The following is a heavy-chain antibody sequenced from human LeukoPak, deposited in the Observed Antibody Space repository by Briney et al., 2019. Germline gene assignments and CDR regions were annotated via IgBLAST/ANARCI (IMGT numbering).Heavy chain of an antibody. CDR3: ARELRFLEWLWGYFDY. CDR2: VFYTGTT. J-gene: IGHJ4*02. CDR1: GVSISSSTYY. Sequence: SETRSLTCTLSGVSISSSTYYWGWIRQTPGKGLEWIGNVFYTGTTHYNPSLKGRVTLSVDTSKNQFSLKLTSVTAADTAVYYCARELRFLEWLWGYFDYWGQGTLVTVSS. V-gene: IGHV4-39*07. D-gene: IGHD3-3*01.